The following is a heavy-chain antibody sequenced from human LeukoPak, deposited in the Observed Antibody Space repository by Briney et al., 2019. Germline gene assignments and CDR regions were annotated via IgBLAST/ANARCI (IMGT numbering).Heavy chain of an antibody. J-gene: IGHJ6*02. V-gene: IGHV3-53*01. CDR1: GFTVSSNY. CDR3: AREEVILWFGELQPHGMDV. CDR2: IYSGGST. D-gene: IGHD3-10*01. Sequence: SGGSLRLSCAASGFTVSSNYMSWVRQAPGKGLEWVSVIYSGGSTYYADSVKGRFTISRDNSKNTLYLQMNSLRAEDTAVYYCAREEVILWFGELQPHGMDVWGQGTTVTVSS.